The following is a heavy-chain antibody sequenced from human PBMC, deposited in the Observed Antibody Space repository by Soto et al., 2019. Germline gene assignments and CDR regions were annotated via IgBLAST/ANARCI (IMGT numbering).Heavy chain of an antibody. V-gene: IGHV1-69*01. CDR3: ARDRDDSGSGNYYNRIDF. CDR2: IIPLFGTP. CDR1: GGIFSTYA. Sequence: QVKLVQSGAEVKKPGSSVKVSCKACGGIFSTYAISWLRQAHGQGLEWMGGIIPLFGTPNYAQRFQGRVTITADESTSTAYMELSRLRSEDTAVYYCARDRDDSGSGNYYNRIDFWGQGTLVTVSS. J-gene: IGHJ4*02. D-gene: IGHD3-10*01.